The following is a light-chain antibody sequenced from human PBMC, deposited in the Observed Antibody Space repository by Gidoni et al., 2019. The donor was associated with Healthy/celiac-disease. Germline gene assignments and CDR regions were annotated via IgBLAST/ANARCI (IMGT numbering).Light chain of an antibody. Sequence: SYQLTQTPAVSVSPGQTASITCSGDQSGDKYACWYQQKPGQSPVLVIYQDTKRPSGIPERFSGSNSGNTATLTISGTQAMDEADSYCQAWDSSTAWGVFGGGTKLTVL. V-gene: IGLV3-1*01. CDR3: QAWDSSTAWGV. CDR1: QSGDKY. CDR2: QDT. J-gene: IGLJ2*01.